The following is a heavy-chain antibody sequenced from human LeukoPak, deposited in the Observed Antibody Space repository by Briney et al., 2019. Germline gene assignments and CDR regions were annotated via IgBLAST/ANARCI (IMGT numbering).Heavy chain of an antibody. CDR2: VFHRGTT. CDR3: ARAKNHYYDSSGYSP. V-gene: IGHV4-38-2*02. D-gene: IGHD3-22*01. CDR1: GYSINSAFY. J-gene: IGHJ5*02. Sequence: SETLSLTCTVSGYSINSAFYWGWIRVPPGKGLEWIGSVFHRGTTYYNSSLKSRVTISVDTSKNQFSLKLSSVTAADTAVYYCARAKNHYYDSSGYSPWGQGTLVTVSS.